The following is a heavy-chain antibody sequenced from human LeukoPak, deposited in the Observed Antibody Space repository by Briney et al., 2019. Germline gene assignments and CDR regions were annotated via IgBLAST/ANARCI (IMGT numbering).Heavy chain of an antibody. D-gene: IGHD3-10*01. Sequence: ASVKVPCRASGYTFTSHYMHWVRQAPGQGLEWMGTINPSGGSTSYAQKFQGRVTMTRDTSTSTVYMEVSSLTSEDTAVYYCARGGSTGIFDYWGQGALVTV. J-gene: IGHJ4*02. CDR2: INPSGGST. V-gene: IGHV1-46*03. CDR1: GYTFTSHY. CDR3: ARGGSTGIFDY.